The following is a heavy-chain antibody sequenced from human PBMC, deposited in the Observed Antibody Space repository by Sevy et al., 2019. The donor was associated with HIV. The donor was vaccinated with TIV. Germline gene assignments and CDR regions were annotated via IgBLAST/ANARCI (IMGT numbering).Heavy chain of an antibody. D-gene: IGHD3-16*01. Sequence: GGSLRLSCAASGFTFDDSAMHWVRQAPGKGLEWVSTISWNSDIIVYGDSVKGRFTSSRDNAKNSLYLQMKSLRAEDTALYYCAKSLTSFRGMDVWGQWTTVTVSS. CDR1: GFTFDDSA. V-gene: IGHV3-9*01. CDR3: AKSLTSFRGMDV. CDR2: ISWNSDII. J-gene: IGHJ6*02.